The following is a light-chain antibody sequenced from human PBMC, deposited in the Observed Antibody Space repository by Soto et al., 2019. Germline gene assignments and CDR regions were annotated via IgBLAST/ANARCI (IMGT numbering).Light chain of an antibody. V-gene: IGKV3-11*01. CDR2: DAS. CDR1: QSVSSY. J-gene: IGKJ5*01. CDR3: QQRSNWPSLT. Sequence: EIVLTQSPATLSLSPGDRATLSCRASQSVSSYFAWYQQKPCQAPRLLIYDASDRATGIPARFSVSGSGTDFTLTISSREPEDFAVSYCQQRSNWPSLTFGQGTRLEIK.